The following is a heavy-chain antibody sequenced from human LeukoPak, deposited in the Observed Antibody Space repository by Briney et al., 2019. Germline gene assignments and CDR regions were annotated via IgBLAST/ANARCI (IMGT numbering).Heavy chain of an antibody. V-gene: IGHV4-39*01. D-gene: IGHD2-21*01. J-gene: IGHJ4*02. CDR1: GGSISSSSYY. CDR2: IYYSGST. Sequence: ASETLSLTCTVSGGSISSSSYYWGWIRQPPGKGLERIGSIYYSGSTYYNPSLKSRVTISVDTSKNQFSLKLSSVTAADTAVYYCARLPRTYCGGDCYSYYFDYWGQGTLVTVSS. CDR3: ARLPRTYCGGDCYSYYFDY.